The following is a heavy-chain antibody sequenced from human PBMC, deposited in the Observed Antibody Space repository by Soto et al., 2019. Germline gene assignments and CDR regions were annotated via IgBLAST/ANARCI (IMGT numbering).Heavy chain of an antibody. J-gene: IGHJ6*02. CDR3: TTDSSYYYGMDV. CDR1: GFTFSNAW. Sequence: GGSLRLSCAASGFTFSNAWMSWVRQAPGKGLEWAGRIKSKTDGGTTDYAAPVKGRFTISRDDSKNTLYLQMNSLKTEDIAVYYCTTDSSYYYGMDVWGQGTAVTVSS. CDR2: IKSKTDGGTT. V-gene: IGHV3-15*01.